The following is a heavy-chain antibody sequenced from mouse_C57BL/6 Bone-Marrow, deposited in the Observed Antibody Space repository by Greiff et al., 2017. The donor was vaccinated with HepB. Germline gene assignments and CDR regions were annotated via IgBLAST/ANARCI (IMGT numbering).Heavy chain of an antibody. CDR3: VRHGYYDYENWFAY. CDR2: IRSKSNNYAT. D-gene: IGHD2-4*01. J-gene: IGHJ3*01. Sequence: DVHLVESGGGLVQPKGSLKLSCAASGFSFNTYAMNWVRQAPGKGLEWVARIRSKSNNYATYYADSVKDRFTISRDDSESMLYLQMNNLKTEDTAMYYCVRHGYYDYENWFAYWGQGTLVTVSA. V-gene: IGHV10-1*01. CDR1: GFSFNTYA.